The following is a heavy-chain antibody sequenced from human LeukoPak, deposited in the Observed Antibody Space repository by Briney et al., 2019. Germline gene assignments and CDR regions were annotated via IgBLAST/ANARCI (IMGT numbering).Heavy chain of an antibody. V-gene: IGHV3-23*01. CDR2: ISGSGGST. CDR1: GFTFSTYV. D-gene: IGHD1-1*01. CDR3: AKGNWRYFDY. J-gene: IGHJ4*02. Sequence: GGSLRLSCAASGFTFSTYVMSWARQAPGRGLEWVSAISGSGGSTYYADSVKGRFTISRDNSKNTLYLQMNSLGADDTAVYYCAKGNWRYFDYWGQGTLVTVSS.